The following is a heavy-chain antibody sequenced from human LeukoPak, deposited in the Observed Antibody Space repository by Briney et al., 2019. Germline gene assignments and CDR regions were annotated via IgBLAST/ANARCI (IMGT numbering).Heavy chain of an antibody. D-gene: IGHD3-9*01. CDR2: MNPGSGDT. J-gene: IGHJ4*02. V-gene: IGHV1-8*01. Sequence: ASVKVSCKASVYTFTTHDLTWVRQATGQGLEWMGWMNPGSGDTAYAQKFQGRVTMTRDTSMSTAYMELNSLGSEDTAIYYCARGLGDYNTDWFPVSGYWGQGTPVTVSS. CDR3: ARGLGDYNTDWFPVSGY. CDR1: VYTFTTHD.